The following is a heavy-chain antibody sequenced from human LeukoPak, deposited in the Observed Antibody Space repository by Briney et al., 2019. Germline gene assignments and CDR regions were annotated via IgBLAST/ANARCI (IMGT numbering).Heavy chain of an antibody. CDR2: IYSGGST. J-gene: IGHJ3*02. V-gene: IGHV3-66*01. Sequence: GGSPRLSCAASGFTVSSNYMSWVRQAPGKGLEWVSVIYSGGSTYYADSVKGRFTISRDNSKNTLYLQMNSLRAEDTAVYYCARDFGWGIAARRRAFDIWGQGTMVTVSS. CDR3: ARDFGWGIAARRRAFDI. CDR1: GFTVSSNY. D-gene: IGHD6-6*01.